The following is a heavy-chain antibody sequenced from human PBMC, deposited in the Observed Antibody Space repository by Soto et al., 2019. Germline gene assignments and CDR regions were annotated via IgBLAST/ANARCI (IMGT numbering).Heavy chain of an antibody. CDR1: GFTFSSYS. J-gene: IGHJ4*02. V-gene: IGHV3-48*02. CDR3: ARGMYYYDSSGCAY. D-gene: IGHD3-22*01. Sequence: EVQLVESGGGLVQPGGSLRLSCAASGFTFSSYSMNWVRQAPGKGLEWVSYISSSSSTIYYADSVKGRFTISRDNAKNSLYLQMNSLRDEGTAVYYCARGMYYYDSSGCAYWGQGTLVTVSS. CDR2: ISSSSSTI.